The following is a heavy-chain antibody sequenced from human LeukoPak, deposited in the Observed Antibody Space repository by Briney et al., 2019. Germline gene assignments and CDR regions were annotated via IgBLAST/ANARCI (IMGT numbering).Heavy chain of an antibody. J-gene: IGHJ3*02. Sequence: PGTLSLTSTVSGGSISSYYWSWIRQPPGKGLEWIGYIFHIGSTNYNPSLKSRVTISVDTSKNQFSLKLSSVTAADTAVYYCARAFRPYSSSWYDGAGAFDIWGQGTMVTVSS. D-gene: IGHD6-13*01. V-gene: IGHV4-59*01. CDR2: IFHIGST. CDR1: GGSISSYY. CDR3: ARAFRPYSSSWYDGAGAFDI.